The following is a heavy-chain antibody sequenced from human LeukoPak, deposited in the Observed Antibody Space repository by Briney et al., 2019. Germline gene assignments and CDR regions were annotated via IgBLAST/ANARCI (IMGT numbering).Heavy chain of an antibody. CDR2: ISGSGGSA. V-gene: IGHV3-23*01. J-gene: IGHJ1*01. CDR3: AGDQTRPPQGEY. D-gene: IGHD3-10*01. CDR1: GITFRDYS. Sequence: GGSLRPSCAAPGITFRDYSTNWGPQAPGKGLEWVSAISGSGGSAYYADSVKGRFTTSRETSKNTLYLQMKSLRAEGTAVYYCAGDQTRPPQGEYWGEGKLVSVSS.